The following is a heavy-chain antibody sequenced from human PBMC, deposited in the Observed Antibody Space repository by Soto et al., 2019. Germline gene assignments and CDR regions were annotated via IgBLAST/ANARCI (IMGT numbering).Heavy chain of an antibody. CDR2: VNPGNGTT. V-gene: IGHV1-2*02. D-gene: IGHD2-8*01. J-gene: IGHJ4*02. CDR1: GYTFTAYY. Sequence: ASVEVSCKASGYTFTAYYMHWVRQAPGQGLEWMGWVNPGNGTTSFAQKFQGRVTMTRDTSISTAYMELSGLRSDDTAMYYCARDTYANFDYWGQGTLVTVSS. CDR3: ARDTYANFDY.